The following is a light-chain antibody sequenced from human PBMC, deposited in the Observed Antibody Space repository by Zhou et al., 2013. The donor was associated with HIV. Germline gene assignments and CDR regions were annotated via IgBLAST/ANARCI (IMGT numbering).Light chain of an antibody. Sequence: DIQMTQSPSSLSASVGDRVTITCRASQDIRNDLGWYQQKPGTAPKRLIYSASSLHSGVPSRFSASGSGTDFTLTISSLQPEDFATYYCQQSYSTPLTFGGGTKVEIK. CDR1: QDIRND. J-gene: IGKJ4*01. CDR3: QQSYSTPLT. CDR2: SAS. V-gene: IGKV1-39*01.